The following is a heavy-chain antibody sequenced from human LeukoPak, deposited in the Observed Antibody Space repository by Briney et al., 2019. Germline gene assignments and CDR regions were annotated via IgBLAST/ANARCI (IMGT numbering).Heavy chain of an antibody. CDR2: IYSGGST. CDR1: GFTVSSNY. Sequence: GGSLRLSCAASGFTVSSNYMSWVRQAPGKGLEWVSVIYSGGSTYYADSVKGRFTISRDNSKNTLYLQMNSLRAEDTAVYYCARFNAPTTYYYDSSGYYLDAFDIWGQGTMVTVSS. D-gene: IGHD3-22*01. V-gene: IGHV3-53*01. J-gene: IGHJ3*02. CDR3: ARFNAPTTYYYDSSGYYLDAFDI.